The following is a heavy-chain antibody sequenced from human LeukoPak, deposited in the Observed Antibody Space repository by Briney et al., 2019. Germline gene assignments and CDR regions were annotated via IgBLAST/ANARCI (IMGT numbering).Heavy chain of an antibody. CDR3: ARGRTMGY. J-gene: IGHJ4*02. V-gene: IGHV4-34*01. CDR2: INHSGST. D-gene: IGHD4/OR15-4a*01. Sequence: SETLSLTCAVYGGSFSGYYWSWIRQPPGKGLEWIGEINHSGSTNYNPSLKSRVTISVDTSKNQFSLKLSSMTAADTAVYYCARGRTMGYWGQGTLVTVSS. CDR1: GGSFSGYY.